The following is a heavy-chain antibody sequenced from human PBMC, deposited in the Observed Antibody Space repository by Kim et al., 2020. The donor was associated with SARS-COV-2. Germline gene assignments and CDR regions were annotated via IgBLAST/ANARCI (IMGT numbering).Heavy chain of an antibody. J-gene: IGHJ6*02. V-gene: IGHV4-31*01. CDR2: IYYSGST. CDR3: ARGITIFGVVTNGMDV. CDR1: GGSISSGGYY. D-gene: IGHD3-3*01. Sequence: SETLSLTCTVSGGSISSGGYYWSWIRQHPGKGLEWIGYIYYSGSTYYNPSLKSLVTISVDTSKNQFSLKLSSVTAADTAVYYCARGITIFGVVTNGMDVWGQGTTVTVSS.